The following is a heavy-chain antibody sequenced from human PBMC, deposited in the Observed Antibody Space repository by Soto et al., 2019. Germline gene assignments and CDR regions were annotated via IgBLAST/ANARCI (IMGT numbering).Heavy chain of an antibody. V-gene: IGHV1-2*04. D-gene: IGHD2-15*01. CDR1: GYTFTGYY. Sequence: ASVKVSCKASGYTFTGYYMHWVRQAPGQGLEWMGWINPNSGGTNYAQKFQGWVTMTRDTSISTAYMELSRLRSDDTAVYYCARGSYRVFCCGGSCYSDFAFSGQGTLVTVSS. J-gene: IGHJ4*02. CDR2: INPNSGGT. CDR3: ARGSYRVFCCGGSCYSDFAF.